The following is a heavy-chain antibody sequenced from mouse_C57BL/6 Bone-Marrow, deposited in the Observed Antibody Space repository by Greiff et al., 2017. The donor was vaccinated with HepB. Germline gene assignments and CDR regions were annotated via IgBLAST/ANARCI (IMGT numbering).Heavy chain of an antibody. Sequence: EVQRVESGPGLVKPSQSLSLTCSVTGYSITSGYYWNWIRQFPGNKLEWMGYISYDGSNNYNPSLKNRISITRDTSKNQFFLKLNSVTTEDTATYYCARGGDKDAMDYWGQGTSVTVSS. D-gene: IGHD3-3*01. CDR1: GYSITSGYY. J-gene: IGHJ4*01. CDR2: ISYDGSN. V-gene: IGHV3-6*01. CDR3: ARGGDKDAMDY.